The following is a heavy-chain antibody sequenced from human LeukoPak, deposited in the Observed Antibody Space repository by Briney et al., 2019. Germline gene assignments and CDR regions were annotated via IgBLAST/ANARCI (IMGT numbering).Heavy chain of an antibody. CDR1: GYTFTRYD. V-gene: IGHV1-8*01. D-gene: IGHD3-22*01. CDR2: MNPNSGNT. CDR3: ARGRGSSGYYSDAFDI. J-gene: IGHJ3*02. Sequence: ASMKVSCKASGYTFTRYDINWVRQATGQGLEWMGWMNPNSGNTGYAQKFQGRVTMTRNTSISTAYMELSSLRSEDTAVYYCARGRGSSGYYSDAFDIWGQGTMVTVSS.